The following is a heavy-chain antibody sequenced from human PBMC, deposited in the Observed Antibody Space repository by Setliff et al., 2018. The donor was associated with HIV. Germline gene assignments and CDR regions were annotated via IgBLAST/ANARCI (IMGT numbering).Heavy chain of an antibody. J-gene: IGHJ5*02. CDR1: GESVSGYY. V-gene: IGHV4-34*01. Sequence: TSETLSLTCAVYGESVSGYYWSWIRQPPGKGLEWIGEINHSGSTNYNPSLKSRVTISVDTSKSQFSLKLTSVTAADTAVYYCARRTFGSGRIDPWGQGTLVTVSS. CDR3: ARRTFGSGRIDP. CDR2: INHSGST. D-gene: IGHD3-16*01.